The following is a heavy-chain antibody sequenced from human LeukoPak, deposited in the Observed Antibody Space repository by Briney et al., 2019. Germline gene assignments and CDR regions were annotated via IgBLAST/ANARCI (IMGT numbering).Heavy chain of an antibody. D-gene: IGHD5-12*01. V-gene: IGHV1-18*04. Sequence: ASVKVSCKASGYTFNNYYMYWVRQAPGQGLEWMGWISAYNGNTNYAQKLQGRVTMTTDTSTSTAYMELRCLRSDDTAVYYCARGSGYDYGEGNYFDYWGQGSLVTVSS. CDR2: ISAYNGNT. J-gene: IGHJ4*02. CDR1: GYTFNNYY. CDR3: ARGSGYDYGEGNYFDY.